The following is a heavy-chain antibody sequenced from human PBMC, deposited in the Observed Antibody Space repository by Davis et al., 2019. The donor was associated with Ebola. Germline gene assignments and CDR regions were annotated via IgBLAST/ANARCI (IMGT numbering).Heavy chain of an antibody. CDR3: ARDGGRGSAAAGTCLDY. CDR1: GYTLTSYA. J-gene: IGHJ4*02. V-gene: IGHV1-3*01. Sequence: ASVKVSCKASGYTLTSYAMYWVRQAPGQRLEYMGWINAGNGNTQYSQKFQGRVTITRDTSASTVYMELSSLRSEDTAVYYCARDGGRGSAAAGTCLDYWGQGTLVTVSS. D-gene: IGHD6-13*01. CDR2: INAGNGNT.